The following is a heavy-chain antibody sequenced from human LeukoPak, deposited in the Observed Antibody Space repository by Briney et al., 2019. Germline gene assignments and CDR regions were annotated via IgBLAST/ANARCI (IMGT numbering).Heavy chain of an antibody. CDR3: VRGGRGDRPNY. CDR1: GFTFSDYW. V-gene: IGHV3-7*01. D-gene: IGHD2-15*01. CDR2: IRQDAGEK. Sequence: GGSLRLSCGASGFTFSDYWMNWVRQTPGKGLEWVANIRQDAGEKEYLDSVKGRFTISRDNAKNSLYSQISSLRVEDSGVYYCVRGGRGDRPNYWGQGTLVTVSS. J-gene: IGHJ4*02.